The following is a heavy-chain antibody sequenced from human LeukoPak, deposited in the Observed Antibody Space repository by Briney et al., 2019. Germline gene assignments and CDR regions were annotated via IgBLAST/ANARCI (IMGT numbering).Heavy chain of an antibody. J-gene: IGHJ5*02. CDR3: ARGEYQLLYNWFDP. CDR1: GYTFTRYD. Sequence: ASVKVSCKASGYTFTRYDINWVRQATGHGLEWIGWMNPNSGKTGYAQKFHGRVTITRNTSISTAYMELSSLRSEDTAVYYCARGEYQLLYNWFDPWGQGTLVTVTA. V-gene: IGHV1-8*03. D-gene: IGHD2-2*01. CDR2: MNPNSGKT.